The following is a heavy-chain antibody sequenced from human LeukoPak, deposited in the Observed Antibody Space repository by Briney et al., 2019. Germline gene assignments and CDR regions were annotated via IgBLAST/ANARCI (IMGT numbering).Heavy chain of an antibody. J-gene: IGHJ6*03. Sequence: SETLSLTCTVSGGSISNYYWSWIRQPAGKGLEWIGHVYTSGSANYNPSLKSRVTMSVDTSKNQFYLRLSSVTAADTAVYYCARDSGKGDTAHMDVWGKGTTVTVSS. CDR2: VYTSGSA. V-gene: IGHV4-4*07. CDR1: GGSISNYY. D-gene: IGHD1-26*01. CDR3: ARDSGKGDTAHMDV.